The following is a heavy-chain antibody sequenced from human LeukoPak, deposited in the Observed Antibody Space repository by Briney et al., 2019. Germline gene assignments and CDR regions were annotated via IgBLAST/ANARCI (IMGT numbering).Heavy chain of an antibody. D-gene: IGHD1-20*01. CDR2: ISGSGDST. V-gene: IGHV3-23*01. CDR1: GFTFSNYA. J-gene: IGHJ4*02. Sequence: GGSLRLSCAASGFTFSNYAMSWVRQAPGKGLDWVSTISGSGDSTYYADSVKGRFTISRDNSKNTLYLQMNSLRAEDTAVYYCASTLYNWNLDYYFDYWGQGTLVTASS. CDR3: ASTLYNWNLDYYFDY.